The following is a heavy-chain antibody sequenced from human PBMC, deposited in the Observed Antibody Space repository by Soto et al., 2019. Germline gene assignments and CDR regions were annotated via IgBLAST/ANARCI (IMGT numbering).Heavy chain of an antibody. CDR1: GYSITSYW. J-gene: IGHJ6*02. V-gene: IGHV5-51*01. Sequence: GESLKISCKGSGYSITSYWIGWVRQMPGKGLEWMGIIYPGDSDTRYSPSFQGQVTISADKSISTAYLQWSSLKASDTAMYYCARQDSSSSTDYYYYYGMDVWGQGTTVTVSS. CDR3: ARQDSSSSTDYYYYYGMDV. D-gene: IGHD6-6*01. CDR2: IYPGDSDT.